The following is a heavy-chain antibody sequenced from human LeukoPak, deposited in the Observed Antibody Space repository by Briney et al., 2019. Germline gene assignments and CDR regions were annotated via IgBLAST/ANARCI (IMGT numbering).Heavy chain of an antibody. V-gene: IGHV4-34*01. J-gene: IGHJ5*02. CDR2: INHSGST. CDR1: GGSFSGYY. Sequence: SETLSLTCAVYGGSFSGYYWSWIRQPPGKGLEWIGEINHSGSTNYNPSLKSRVTISVDTSKNQFSLKLSSVTAADTAVYYCARHLCRPPISTMVRGVTVYWFDPWGQGTLVTVSS. D-gene: IGHD3-10*01. CDR3: ARHLCRPPISTMVRGVTVYWFDP.